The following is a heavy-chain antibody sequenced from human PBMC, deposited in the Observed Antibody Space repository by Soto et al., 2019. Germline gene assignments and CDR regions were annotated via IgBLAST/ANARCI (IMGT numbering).Heavy chain of an antibody. CDR2: INAGNGNT. J-gene: IGHJ5*02. Sequence: QVQLVQSGAEVKKPGASVKVSCKASGYTFTSYAMHWVRHAPGQRLEWMGWINAGNGNTKYSQKFQGRVTITRDTSASTAYMVLSSLRSEDTAVYYCARGFRARDADWFDPWGQGTLVTVSS. CDR3: ARGFRARDADWFDP. D-gene: IGHD6-6*01. CDR1: GYTFTSYA. V-gene: IGHV1-3*01.